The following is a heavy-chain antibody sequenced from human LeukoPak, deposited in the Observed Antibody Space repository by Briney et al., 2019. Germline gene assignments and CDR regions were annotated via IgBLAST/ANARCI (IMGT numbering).Heavy chain of an antibody. V-gene: IGHV1-2*02. CDR1: GYTFTGYY. D-gene: IGHD6-6*01. CDR3: ARAPWGSSPPTFGY. Sequence: ASVKVPCKASGYTFTGYYMHWVRQAPGQGLEWMGWINPNSGGTNYAQKFQGRVTMTRDTSISTAYMELSRLRSDDTAVYYCARAPWGSSPPTFGYWGQGTLVTVSS. CDR2: INPNSGGT. J-gene: IGHJ4*02.